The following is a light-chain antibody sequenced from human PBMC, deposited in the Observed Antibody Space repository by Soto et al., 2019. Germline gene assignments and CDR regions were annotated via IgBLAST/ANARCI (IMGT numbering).Light chain of an antibody. J-gene: IGKJ1*01. CDR2: RAS. CDR3: QQSYNWPWT. V-gene: IGKV3-15*01. CDR1: QSISTN. Sequence: EIVLTQSPATLSVSPGERATLSCRASQSISTNLAWFLQKPGQAPRLLISRASARATGIPARFSGSGSETEFTLTISSLQSEDFAVYYCQQSYNWPWTFGQGTKVDI.